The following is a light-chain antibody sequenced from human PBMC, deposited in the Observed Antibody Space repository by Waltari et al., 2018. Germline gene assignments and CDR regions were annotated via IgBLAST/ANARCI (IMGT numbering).Light chain of an antibody. CDR1: SSNIGSNS. J-gene: IGLJ2*01. Sequence: QSVLTQPPSASGTPGQRVTISCSGSSSNIGSNSVNWYQHLPGTAPKLLIYSDNRRPAGVPDQFSGSKSGASASLAISGLQSEDEADYYCAAWDVSLNGLVFGGGTKLTVL. CDR3: AAWDVSLNGLV. CDR2: SDN. V-gene: IGLV1-44*01.